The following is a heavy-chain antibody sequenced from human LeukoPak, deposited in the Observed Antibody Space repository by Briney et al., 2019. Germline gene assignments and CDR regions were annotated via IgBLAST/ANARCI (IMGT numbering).Heavy chain of an antibody. CDR2: VSGTGDFI. CDR3: AKTRGGNPRYYFDY. Sequence: GGSLRLSCAASGFTFTNPAMGWVRQAPGKGLEWVSVVSGTGDFIYYGDSVKGRFTISRDNSKNTLYLHVSSLRAEDTAFYYCAKTRGGNPRYYFDYWGHGTLVTVSS. J-gene: IGHJ4*01. CDR1: GFTFTNPA. V-gene: IGHV3-23*01. D-gene: IGHD4-23*01.